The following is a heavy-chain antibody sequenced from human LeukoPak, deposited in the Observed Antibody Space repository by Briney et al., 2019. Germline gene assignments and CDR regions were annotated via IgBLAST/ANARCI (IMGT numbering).Heavy chain of an antibody. CDR3: ARDKSGTWGPDY. V-gene: IGHV3-7*01. CDR2: IHQDGSDK. J-gene: IGHJ4*02. CDR1: GFTVSSNY. D-gene: IGHD6-13*01. Sequence: GGSLRLSCAASGFTVSSNYMSWVRQAPGKGLEWVAYIHQDGSDKYYVDSVEGRFTISRDNAKNSLYLQMNSLKAEDTAVYYFARDKSGTWGPDYRGEGAPVTVSS.